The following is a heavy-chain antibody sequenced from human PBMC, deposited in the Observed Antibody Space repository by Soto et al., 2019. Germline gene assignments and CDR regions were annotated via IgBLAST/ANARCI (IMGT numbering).Heavy chain of an antibody. Sequence: EVQLLESGGDLVQPGGSLRLSCVASGFSFSNYAMSWVRQVPGKGLEWVSVISGRDDSTYYADSVKGRFTISRDNSKNTLDLQMNSLRAEDTAIYYCARDRERDAWYEDYWGQGTLVTVSS. CDR1: GFSFSNYA. V-gene: IGHV3-23*01. CDR2: ISGRDDST. CDR3: ARDRERDAWYEDY. J-gene: IGHJ4*02. D-gene: IGHD6-13*01.